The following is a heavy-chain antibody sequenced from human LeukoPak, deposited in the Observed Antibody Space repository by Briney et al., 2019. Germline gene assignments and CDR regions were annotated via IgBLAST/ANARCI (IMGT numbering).Heavy chain of an antibody. Sequence: GGSLRLSCEASGFTFSNYAMSWVRQAPGKGLEWVSGISSTGGSTYYADSVQGRFTISRDNSKNTLYLEMNSLRAEDTAVYFRAKVAGSWSNVDYWGQGTLVTVSS. J-gene: IGHJ4*02. CDR1: GFTFSNYA. CDR2: ISSTGGST. CDR3: AKVAGSWSNVDY. D-gene: IGHD6-13*01. V-gene: IGHV3-23*01.